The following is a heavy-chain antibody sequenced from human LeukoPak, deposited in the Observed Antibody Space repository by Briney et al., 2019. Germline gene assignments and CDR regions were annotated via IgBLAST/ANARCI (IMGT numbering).Heavy chain of an antibody. V-gene: IGHV3-30*02. CDR3: AKDRVAHCSGGTCSVDY. J-gene: IGHJ4*02. Sequence: PGGSLRLSCAASGFTFGSYGIHWVRQAPGKGLERVAFIRYDGSNQYYAESVKGRFTISRDNSKNTLYLQVSSLRADDTAVYYCAKDRVAHCSGGTCSVDYWGQGTLVTVSS. D-gene: IGHD2-15*01. CDR1: GFTFGSYG. CDR2: IRYDGSNQ.